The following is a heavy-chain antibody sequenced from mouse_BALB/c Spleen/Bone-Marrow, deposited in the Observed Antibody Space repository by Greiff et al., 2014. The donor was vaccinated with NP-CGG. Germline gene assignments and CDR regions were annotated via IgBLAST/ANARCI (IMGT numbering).Heavy chain of an antibody. D-gene: IGHD4-1*01. V-gene: IGHV1-80*01. CDR3: ARVRNWADY. Sequence: QVQLQQPGAELVRPGSSVKISCKASGYAFSSYWMDWVKQRPGQGLEWIGQIYPGDGDTNYNGKFKGKATLTADKSSSTAYMQLSSLTSEDSAVYFCARVRNWADYWGQGTTLTVSS. CDR2: IYPGDGDT. CDR1: GYAFSSYW. J-gene: IGHJ2*01.